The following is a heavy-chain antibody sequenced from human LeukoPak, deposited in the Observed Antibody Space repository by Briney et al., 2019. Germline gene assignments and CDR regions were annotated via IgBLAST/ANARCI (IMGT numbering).Heavy chain of an antibody. Sequence: GGSLRLSCAASGFTFSSYAMSWVRQAPGKGLEWVSAISGSGGSTYYADSVKGRFTISRDNSKNTLYLQMNSLRAEDTAVYYCAKTSVYYYDSSGYYQGGYFDYWGQGTLVTVSS. J-gene: IGHJ4*02. CDR2: ISGSGGST. D-gene: IGHD3-22*01. V-gene: IGHV3-23*01. CDR1: GFTFSSYA. CDR3: AKTSVYYYDSSGYYQGGYFDY.